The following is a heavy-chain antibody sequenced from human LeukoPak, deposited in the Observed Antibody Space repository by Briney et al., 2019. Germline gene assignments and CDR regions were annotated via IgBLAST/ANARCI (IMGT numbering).Heavy chain of an antibody. Sequence: PSETLSLTCTVSDDSMSSSSYYWGWIRQPPGKGLEWIGSIYYSGSTYYNPSLKSRVTISVDTSKNEFSLELNSVTAADTAVYYCVRYSSGWRYFDYWGQGTLVTVSS. CDR2: IYYSGST. J-gene: IGHJ4*02. V-gene: IGHV4-39*01. CDR3: VRYSSGWRYFDY. D-gene: IGHD6-19*01. CDR1: DDSMSSSSYY.